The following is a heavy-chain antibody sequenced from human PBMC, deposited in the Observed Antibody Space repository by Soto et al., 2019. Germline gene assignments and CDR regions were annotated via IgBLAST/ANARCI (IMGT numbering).Heavy chain of an antibody. CDR2: MYHSGST. CDR1: GGSISSGGYS. V-gene: IGHV4-30-2*01. J-gene: IGHJ4*02. CDR3: AREGDYGDYALDY. D-gene: IGHD4-17*01. Sequence: SETLSLTCAVSGGSISSGGYSWSWIRQPPGKGLEWIGYMYHSGSTYYNPSLKSRVTISIDRSKNQFSLKLSSVTAADTAVYYCAREGDYGDYALDYWGQGTLVTSPQ.